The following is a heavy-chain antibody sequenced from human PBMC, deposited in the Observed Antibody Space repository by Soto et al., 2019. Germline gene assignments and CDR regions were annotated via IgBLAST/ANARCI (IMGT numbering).Heavy chain of an antibody. CDR1: GYTFTSYG. J-gene: IGHJ4*02. Sequence: QVQLVQSGAEVKKPGASVKVSCKASGYTFTSYGISWVRQAPGQGLEWMGWIRGYNGNTNYAQKIQGRVTMTTDTSTSKDYMELRSLISDDTAVYYCARVGGWGCSGGTSCFDYWGQGTLVTVSS. D-gene: IGHD2-15*01. CDR2: IRGYNGNT. V-gene: IGHV1-18*01. CDR3: ARVGGWGCSGGTSCFDY.